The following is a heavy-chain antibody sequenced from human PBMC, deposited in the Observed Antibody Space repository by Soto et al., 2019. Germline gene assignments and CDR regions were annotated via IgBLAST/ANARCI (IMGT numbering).Heavy chain of an antibody. V-gene: IGHV3-13*05. CDR2: ISAAGDP. J-gene: IGHJ6*02. CDR1: GFTFRNYD. Sequence: EVQLVESGGGLVQPGGSLRLSCEASGFTFRNYDMHWVRQGTGKGLEWVSGISAAGDPDYADSVEGRFTISRENAQNSCFLQMTSLRVGDTAVYYCARTDRDFYGLDGWGQGTRVIVSS. CDR3: ARTDRDFYGLDG.